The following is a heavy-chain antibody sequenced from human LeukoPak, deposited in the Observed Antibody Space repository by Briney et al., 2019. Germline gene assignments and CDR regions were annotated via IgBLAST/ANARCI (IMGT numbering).Heavy chain of an antibody. Sequence: PGRSLRLSCAASGFTFSSNRMHWVRQTPGKGLEWVALISYDGSNKYYADSVEGRFTISRDNSKNTLYLQMNSLRAEDTAVYSCARDVGSGYYYFDYWGQGTLVTVSS. CDR1: GFTFSSNR. CDR2: ISYDGSNK. J-gene: IGHJ4*02. CDR3: ARDVGSGYYYFDY. V-gene: IGHV3-30*03. D-gene: IGHD3-22*01.